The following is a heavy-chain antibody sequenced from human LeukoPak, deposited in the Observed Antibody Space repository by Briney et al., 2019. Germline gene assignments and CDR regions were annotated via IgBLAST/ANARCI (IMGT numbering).Heavy chain of an antibody. CDR3: ARLGSYYDSSGYSTLDY. V-gene: IGHV4-4*07. Sequence: PSETLSLTCTVSGGSISSYYWSWIRQPAGKGLEWIGRIYTSGSTNYNPSLKSRVTMSVDTSKNQFSLKLSSVTAADTAVYYCARLGSYYDSSGYSTLDYWGQGTLVTVSS. CDR2: IYTSGST. CDR1: GGSISSYY. J-gene: IGHJ4*02. D-gene: IGHD3-22*01.